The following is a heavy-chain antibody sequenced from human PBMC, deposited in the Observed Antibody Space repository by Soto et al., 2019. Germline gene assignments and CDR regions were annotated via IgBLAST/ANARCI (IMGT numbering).Heavy chain of an antibody. D-gene: IGHD1-1*01. Sequence: QLQLQESGSGLVRPSQTLSLTCAVSGGSISSGGYSWNWIGQPPGKGLEWIGYIYHSGSTIYNPSRKSRVTISVDKSKNQFSLKLTAVTAADTAVYYCARDQLEGNWFDPWGQGTLVTVSS. J-gene: IGHJ5*02. CDR3: ARDQLEGNWFDP. V-gene: IGHV4-30-2*01. CDR1: GGSISSGGYS. CDR2: IYHSGST.